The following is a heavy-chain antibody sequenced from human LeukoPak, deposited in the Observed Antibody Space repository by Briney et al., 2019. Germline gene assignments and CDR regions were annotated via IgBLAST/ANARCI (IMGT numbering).Heavy chain of an antibody. Sequence: GGSLRLSCAASGFTFSSYAMSWVRQAPGKGLEWVSAISGSGGSTYYADSVKGRFTISRDNAKNSLYLQMNSLRAEDTAVYYCARAGGMQAFDIWGQGTMVTVSS. CDR2: ISGSGGST. CDR3: ARAGGMQAFDI. CDR1: GFTFSSYA. J-gene: IGHJ3*02. V-gene: IGHV3-23*01. D-gene: IGHD4-23*01.